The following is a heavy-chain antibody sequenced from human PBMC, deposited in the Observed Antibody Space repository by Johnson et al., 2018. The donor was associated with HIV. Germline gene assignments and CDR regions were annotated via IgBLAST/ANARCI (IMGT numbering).Heavy chain of an antibody. CDR1: GFTFSSYA. Sequence: VQLVESGGGLVQPGGSLRLSCAASGFTFSSYAMSWVRQAPGKGLEWVAVISGSGGRTYYADSVKGRFTISRDNSKNTLYLQMNSLRAEDTAVYYCARDRGYSSSSANAFDIWGQGTMVTVSS. D-gene: IGHD6-6*01. V-gene: IGHV3-23*04. CDR3: ARDRGYSSSSANAFDI. CDR2: ISGSGGRT. J-gene: IGHJ3*02.